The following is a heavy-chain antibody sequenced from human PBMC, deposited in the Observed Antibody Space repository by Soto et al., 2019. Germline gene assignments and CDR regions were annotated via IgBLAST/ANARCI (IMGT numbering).Heavy chain of an antibody. V-gene: IGHV1-46*01. J-gene: IGHJ6*02. CDR1: GYTFTSYY. CDR2: INPSGGST. Sequence: ASVKVSSKASGYTFTSYYMHWVRQAPGQGLEWMGIINPSGGSTSYAQKFQGRVTMTRDTSTSTVYMELSSLRSGDTAVYYCARGSLGYYSYYGMHVWGQGTTVTSP. CDR3: ARGSLGYYSYYGMHV.